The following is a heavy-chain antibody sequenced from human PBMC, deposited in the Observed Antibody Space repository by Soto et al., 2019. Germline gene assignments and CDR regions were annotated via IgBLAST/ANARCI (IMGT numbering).Heavy chain of an antibody. D-gene: IGHD2-21*01. J-gene: IGHJ4*02. CDR1: GGSISSYY. CDR3: ARDRSAYCGGDCYSVSYFDY. CDR2: IYYSGST. Sequence: SETLSLTCTVSGGSISSYYWSWIRQPPGKGLEWIGYIYYSGSTNYNPSLKSRVTISVDTSKNQFSLKLSSVTAADTAVYYCARDRSAYCGGDCYSVSYFDYWGQGTLVTVSS. V-gene: IGHV4-59*01.